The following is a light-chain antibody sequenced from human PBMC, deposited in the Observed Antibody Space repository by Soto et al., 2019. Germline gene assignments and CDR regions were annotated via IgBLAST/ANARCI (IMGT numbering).Light chain of an antibody. CDR2: DVS. CDR1: SSDVGTYNY. Sequence: QSALTQPASVSGSTGQSITISCTGTSSDVGTYNYVSWHQQHPGKAPKLMIYDVSNRPSGISNRFSGSKSGNTASLTISGLQAEDESDYYCSSYRSGSTLVFGGGTKVTV. J-gene: IGLJ2*01. V-gene: IGLV2-14*01. CDR3: SSYRSGSTLV.